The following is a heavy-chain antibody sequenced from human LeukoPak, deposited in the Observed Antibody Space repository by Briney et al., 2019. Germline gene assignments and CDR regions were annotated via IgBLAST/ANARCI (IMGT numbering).Heavy chain of an antibody. V-gene: IGHV3-66*01. D-gene: IGHD2-15*01. CDR1: GFTVSSNY. CDR3: ARVPNCSGGSCYSGWYFDY. J-gene: IGHJ4*02. CDR2: IYSGGST. Sequence: PGGSLRLSCAASGFTVSSNYMSWVRQAPGKGLEWVSVIYSGGSTYYADSVKGRFTISRDNSKNTLYLQMNSLRAEDTAVYYCARVPNCSGGSCYSGWYFDYWGQGTLVTVSS.